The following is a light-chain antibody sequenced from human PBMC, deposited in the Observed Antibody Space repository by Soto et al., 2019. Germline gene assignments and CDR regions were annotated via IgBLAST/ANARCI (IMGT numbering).Light chain of an antibody. J-gene: IGKJ4*01. V-gene: IGKV3-20*01. CDR2: GAS. CDR1: QSVSSSY. CDR3: QPYGSSPLT. Sequence: EIVLTQSPGTLSLSPGERATLSCRASQSVSSSYLAWYQQKPGQAPRLLIYGASSRATGIPDRFSGSGSGTDFTLTISRLEPEDFEVYYCQPYGSSPLTFGGGTKVEIK.